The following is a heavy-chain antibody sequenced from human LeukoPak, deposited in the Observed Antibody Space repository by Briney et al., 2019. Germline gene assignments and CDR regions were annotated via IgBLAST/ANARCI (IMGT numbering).Heavy chain of an antibody. J-gene: IGHJ4*02. Sequence: GASVKVSCKASGYTFTGYYMHWVRQAPGQGLEWMGWINPNSGGTNYAQKFQGRVTMTRDTSISTAYMELSRLRSDDTAVYYCARAVSLHYYGSGTDDYWGQGTLVTVSS. CDR2: INPNSGGT. D-gene: IGHD3-10*01. CDR3: ARAVSLHYYGSGTDDY. V-gene: IGHV1-2*02. CDR1: GYTFTGYY.